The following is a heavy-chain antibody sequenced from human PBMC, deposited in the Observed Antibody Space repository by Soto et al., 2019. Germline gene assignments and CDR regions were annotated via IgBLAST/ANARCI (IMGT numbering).Heavy chain of an antibody. CDR1: GFSFGRYA. CDR2: IPYDGGNR. V-gene: IGHV3-30-3*01. CDR3: AREYLDYGPDV. J-gene: IGHJ6*02. Sequence: PGGSLRLSCAASGFSFGRYAMRWVRRAPGKGLEWVASIPYDGGNRKYADSVKGRFTISRDNAKDMLYLHMSSLGPDDTSVYYCAREYLDYGPDVWGQGTSVTVSS.